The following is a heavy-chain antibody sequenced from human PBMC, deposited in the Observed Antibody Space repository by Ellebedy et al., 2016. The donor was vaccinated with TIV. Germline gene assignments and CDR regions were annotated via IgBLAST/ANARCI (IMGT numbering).Heavy chain of an antibody. Sequence: MPSETLSLTCTVSRVSITDPTYYWAWLRQPPGKGLDWLGTIFHSGTTYKSPALSSRGSMSVDTSRNQFSMDLKSVTAADTAVYYCARHLRYSDWRILDLWGPGILVAVSS. D-gene: IGHD3-9*01. V-gene: IGHV4-39*01. CDR3: ARHLRYSDWRILDL. CDR2: IFHSGTT. CDR1: RVSITDPTYY. J-gene: IGHJ5*02.